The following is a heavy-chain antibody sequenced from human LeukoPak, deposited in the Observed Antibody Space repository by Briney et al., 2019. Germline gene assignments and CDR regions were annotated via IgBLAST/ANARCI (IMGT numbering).Heavy chain of an antibody. J-gene: IGHJ6*02. CDR3: ASLVATISTGYGMDV. V-gene: IGHV1-69*13. Sequence: SVKVSCKASGGTFSSYAISWVRQAPGQGLEWMGGIIPIFGTANYAQKFQGRVTITADESTSTAYMELSSLRSEDTAVYYCASLVATISTGYGMDVWGQGTTVTVSS. D-gene: IGHD5-12*01. CDR2: IIPIFGTA. CDR1: GGTFSSYA.